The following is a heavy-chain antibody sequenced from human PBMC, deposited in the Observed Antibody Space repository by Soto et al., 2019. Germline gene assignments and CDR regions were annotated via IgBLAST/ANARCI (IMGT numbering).Heavy chain of an antibody. CDR3: ARSSGGSSWYPPDY. CDR1: GFTFSSYG. CDR2: VANDGSNQ. D-gene: IGHD6-13*01. J-gene: IGHJ4*02. V-gene: IGHV3-30*03. Sequence: QVQRVESGGGVFQPGRSLRLSCAASGFTFSSYGMQWVRQSPGEGPEWVAIVANDGSNQYYAESVKGRFTISRDNAKTTVFLEMDSLRPEDTAVYYCARSSGGSSWYPPDYWGQGTLVTVSS.